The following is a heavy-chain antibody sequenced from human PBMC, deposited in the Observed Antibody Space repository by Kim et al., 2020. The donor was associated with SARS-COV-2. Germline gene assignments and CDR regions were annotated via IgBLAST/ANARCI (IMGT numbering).Heavy chain of an antibody. V-gene: IGHV1-18*01. CDR3: ARGAYGDVSFDY. J-gene: IGHJ4*02. D-gene: IGHD4-17*01. CDR2: T. Sequence: TKYGQKAQGRVIMNTDTSTNTAYMELWSLRSDDTAMYYCARGAYGDVSFDYWGQGTLVTVSS.